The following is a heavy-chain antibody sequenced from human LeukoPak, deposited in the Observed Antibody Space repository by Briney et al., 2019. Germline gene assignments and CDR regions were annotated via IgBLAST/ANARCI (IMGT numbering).Heavy chain of an antibody. Sequence: SGPTLVKPTQTLTLTCTFSGFSLSTSGVGVGWIRQPPAKALEWLALIYWDDDKRYSPSLKSRLTITKDTSKNQVVLTMTNMDPVDTATYYCAHQSPGRGTPSRVYFDYWGQGTLVTVSS. D-gene: IGHD1-1*01. CDR1: GFSLSTSGVG. J-gene: IGHJ4*02. V-gene: IGHV2-5*02. CDR3: AHQSPGRGTPSRVYFDY. CDR2: IYWDDDK.